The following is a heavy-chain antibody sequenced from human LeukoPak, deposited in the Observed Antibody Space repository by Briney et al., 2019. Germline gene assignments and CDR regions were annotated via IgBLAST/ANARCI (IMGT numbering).Heavy chain of an antibody. D-gene: IGHD6-13*01. Sequence: VASVKVSCKASGYTFTGYYMHWVRQAPGQGLEWMGWINPNSGGTNYAQKFQGRVTMTRDTSISTAYMELSRLRSDDTAVYYCARTQYPYSSSWYAAVYNWFDPWGQGTLVTVSS. CDR1: GYTFTGYY. V-gene: IGHV1-2*02. CDR2: INPNSGGT. J-gene: IGHJ5*02. CDR3: ARTQYPYSSSWYAAVYNWFDP.